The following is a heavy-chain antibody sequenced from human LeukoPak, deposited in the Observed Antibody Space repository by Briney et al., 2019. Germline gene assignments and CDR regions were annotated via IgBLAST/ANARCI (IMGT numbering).Heavy chain of an antibody. D-gene: IGHD1-26*01. V-gene: IGHV4-4*07. J-gene: IGHJ4*02. CDR2: IYTSGST. CDR3: ATAYRSYRDFDY. CDR1: GGSISSYY. Sequence: SEALSLTCTVSGGSISSYYWSWIRQPAGKGLEWIGRIYTSGSTNYNPSLKSRVTMSVDTSKNQFSLKLSSVTAADTAVYYCATAYRSYRDFDYWGQGTLVTVSS.